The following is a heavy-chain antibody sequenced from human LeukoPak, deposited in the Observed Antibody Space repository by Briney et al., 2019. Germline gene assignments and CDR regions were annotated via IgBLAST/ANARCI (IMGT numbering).Heavy chain of an antibody. CDR3: ASSEVVSNAFDI. D-gene: IGHD2-2*01. CDR2: IKQDGSEK. CDR1: GFTFSNYW. Sequence: GGSLRLSCAASGFTFSNYWMSWVRQAPGKGLEWVANIKQDGSEKYYVDSVKGRFTISRDNAKNSLYLQMNSLRAEDTAVYYCASSEVVSNAFDIWGQGTMVTVSS. J-gene: IGHJ3*02. V-gene: IGHV3-7*01.